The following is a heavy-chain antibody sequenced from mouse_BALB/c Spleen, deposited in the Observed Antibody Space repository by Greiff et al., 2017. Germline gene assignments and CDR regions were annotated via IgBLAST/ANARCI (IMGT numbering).Heavy chain of an antibody. CDR1: GYNFTSYW. CDR2: IYPGSGST. CDR3: ARGGSRFAY. J-gene: IGHJ3*01. V-gene: IGHV1-55*01. Sequence: QVQLQQSGAELVKPGTSVKLSCKASGYNFTSYWINWVKLRPGQGLEWIGDIYPGSGSTNYNEKFKSKATLTVDTSSSTAYMQLSSLASEDSALYYCARGGSRFAYWGQGTLVTVSA.